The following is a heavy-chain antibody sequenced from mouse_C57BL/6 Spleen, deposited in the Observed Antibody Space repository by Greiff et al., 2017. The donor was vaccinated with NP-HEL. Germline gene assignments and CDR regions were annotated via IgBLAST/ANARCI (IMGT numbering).Heavy chain of an antibody. J-gene: IGHJ1*03. CDR2: IDPSDSYT. V-gene: IGHV1-69*01. D-gene: IGHD1-1*01. CDR1: GYTFTSYW. Sequence: VQLQQSGAELVMPGASVKLSCKASGYTFTSYWMHWVKQRPGQGLEWIGEIDPSDSYTNYNQKFKGKSTLTVDKSSSTAYMQLSSLTSADSAVYYCARSYGSSYGYFDVWGTGTTVTVSS. CDR3: ARSYGSSYGYFDV.